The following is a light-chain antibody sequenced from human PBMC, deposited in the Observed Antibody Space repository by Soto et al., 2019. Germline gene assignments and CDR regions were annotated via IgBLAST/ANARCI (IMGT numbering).Light chain of an antibody. V-gene: IGKV1-5*03. J-gene: IGKJ4*01. CDR1: QRISDW. CDR2: KAS. CDR3: HQYESYPLT. Sequence: DIQMTQSPSTLSASVGDRVTITCRASQRISDWLAWYQQKPGKAPKLLIYKASSLESGVPSRFSGSGFGTEFTLTISSLQPDDFATYFCHQYESYPLTFGGGTKVEIK.